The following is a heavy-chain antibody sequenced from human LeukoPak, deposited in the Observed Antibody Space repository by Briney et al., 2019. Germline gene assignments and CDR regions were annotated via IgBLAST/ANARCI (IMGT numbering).Heavy chain of an antibody. V-gene: IGHV4-4*07. J-gene: IGHJ5*02. CDR1: GDSISYFY. CDR2: IYSRGSA. CDR3: ARDLGYYYDSSGPGPFDP. Sequence: SETLSLTCSVSGDSISYFYWSWIRQAAGKGLEWIGRIYSRGSADYNPSPKSRVTIPVDTSKNQFSLKLSSVTAADTAVYYCARDLGYYYDSSGPGPFDPWGQGTLVTVSS. D-gene: IGHD3-22*01.